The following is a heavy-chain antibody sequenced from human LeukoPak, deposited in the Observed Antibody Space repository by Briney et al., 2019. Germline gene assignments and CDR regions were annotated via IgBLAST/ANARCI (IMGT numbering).Heavy chain of an antibody. D-gene: IGHD3-22*01. CDR2: ISPNSGGT. CDR3: ARDPLKVVTWYYYYYMDV. J-gene: IGHJ6*03. Sequence: ASVKVSCKASGYTFTGYYMHWVRQAPGRGLEWMGRISPNSGGTNYAQKFQGRVTMTRDTSISTAYMELSRLRSDDTAVYYCARDPLKVVTWYYYYYMDVWGKGTTVTVSS. V-gene: IGHV1-2*06. CDR1: GYTFTGYY.